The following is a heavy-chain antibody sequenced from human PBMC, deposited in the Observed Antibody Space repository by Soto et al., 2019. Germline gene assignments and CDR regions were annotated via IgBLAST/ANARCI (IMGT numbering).Heavy chain of an antibody. CDR2: IRSKANSYAT. Sequence: EVQLVESGGGLVQPGGSLKLSCAASGFTFSGSAMHWDRQASGKGLEWVGRIRSKANSYATAYAASVKGRFTISRDDSKNTAYLQMNSLKTEDTAVYYCTSRYYDSSGSSLIDYWGQGTLVTVSS. CDR3: TSRYYDSSGSSLIDY. D-gene: IGHD3-22*01. J-gene: IGHJ4*02. V-gene: IGHV3-73*02. CDR1: GFTFSGSA.